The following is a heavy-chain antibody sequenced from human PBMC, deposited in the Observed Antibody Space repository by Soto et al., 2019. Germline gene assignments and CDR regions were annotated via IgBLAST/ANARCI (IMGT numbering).Heavy chain of an antibody. CDR2: ITSSSSYI. Sequence: GSLRLSCAASGLTFSSHSMNWVRQAPGKGLEWVSSITSSSSYINYADSVKGRFTISRDNAKTSLYLQMNSLRAEDTAVYYCAREPGVSSGWYVDYWGQGTLVTVSS. CDR3: AREPGVSSGWYVDY. V-gene: IGHV3-21*01. D-gene: IGHD6-19*01. J-gene: IGHJ4*02. CDR1: GLTFSSHS.